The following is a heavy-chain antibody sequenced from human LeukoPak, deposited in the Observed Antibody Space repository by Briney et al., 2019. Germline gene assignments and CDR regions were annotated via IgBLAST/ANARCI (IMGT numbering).Heavy chain of an antibody. CDR1: GFTFSSNS. CDR3: ARDSGYNYDY. D-gene: IGHD5-24*01. J-gene: IGHJ4*02. V-gene: IGHV3-66*01. Sequence: GGSLRLSCAASGFTFSSNSMSWVRQAPGKGLEWVSVKGRFTISRDDSKNTLYLQLNSLRAQDTAVYYCARDSGYNYDYWGQGTLVTVSS.